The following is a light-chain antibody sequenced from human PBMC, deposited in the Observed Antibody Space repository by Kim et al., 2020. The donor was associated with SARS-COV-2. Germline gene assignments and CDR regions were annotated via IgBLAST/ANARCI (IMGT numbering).Light chain of an antibody. CDR3: QQYYSLPWT. CDR1: QDISNY. CDR2: DSS. J-gene: IGKJ1*01. Sequence: DIQMTQSPSSLSASVGDRVTITCQASQDISNYLNWYQQKPGKAPKLLIYDSSNLETGVPSRFSGSGSGTDFTFTVTSLQREDVATYYCQQYYSLPWTFGQGTKVDIK. V-gene: IGKV1-33*01.